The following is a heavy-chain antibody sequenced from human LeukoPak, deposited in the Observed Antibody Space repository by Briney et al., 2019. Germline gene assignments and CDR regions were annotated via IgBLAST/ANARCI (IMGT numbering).Heavy chain of an antibody. CDR2: FSGSGGST. J-gene: IGHJ4*02. CDR3: ASHHYYDSSGLDDYFDY. V-gene: IGHV3-23*01. CDR1: GFTFWMYA. D-gene: IGHD3-22*01. Sequence: PGGSLRLSCAASGFTFWMYAMSWVRQAPGEGLDWVSAFSGSGGSTYYADSVKGRFTISRDNSKNTLYLQMNSLRAEDTAVYYCASHHYYDSSGLDDYFDYWGQGTLVTVSS.